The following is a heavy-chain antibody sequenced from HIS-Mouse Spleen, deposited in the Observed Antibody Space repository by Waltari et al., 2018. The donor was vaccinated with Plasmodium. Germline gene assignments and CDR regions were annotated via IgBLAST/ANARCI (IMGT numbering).Heavy chain of an antibody. Sequence: QVQLQQWGAGLLKPSETLSLTCAVYGGSFSGYYWSWIRQPPGKGLEWRGEINHSGSTNNNPSLKSRVTRSVDTSKNQFSRKLSSVTAADTAVYYCARSSDFWSGYCDYWGQGTLVTVSS. D-gene: IGHD3-3*01. J-gene: IGHJ4*02. CDR2: INHSGST. CDR1: GGSFSGYY. V-gene: IGHV4-34*01. CDR3: ARSSDFWSGYCDY.